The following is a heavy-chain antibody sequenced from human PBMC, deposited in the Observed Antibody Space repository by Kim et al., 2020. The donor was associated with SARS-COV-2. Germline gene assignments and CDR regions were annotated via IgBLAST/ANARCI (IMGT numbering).Heavy chain of an antibody. CDR3: ARAHINYYDSSGYAPFDY. CDR2: INAGNGNT. Sequence: ASVKVSCKASGYTFTSYAMHWVRQAPGQRLEWMGWINAGNGNTKYSQKFQGRVTITRDTSASTAYMELSSLRSEDTAVYYCARAHINYYDSSGYAPFDYWGQGTLVTVSS. V-gene: IGHV1-3*01. J-gene: IGHJ4*02. D-gene: IGHD3-22*01. CDR1: GYTFTSYA.